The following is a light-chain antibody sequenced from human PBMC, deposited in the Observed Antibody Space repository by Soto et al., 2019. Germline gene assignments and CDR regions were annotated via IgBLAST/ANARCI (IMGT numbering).Light chain of an antibody. Sequence: QSALTQPASVSGSPGQSIIISCTGTSSDADAYNYVSWYQHHPGKAPKLLIYDVSNRPSGISNRFSGSKSGNTASLTISGLQPEDEADHFCSSYTSSTILFGGGTKLTVL. J-gene: IGLJ2*01. CDR1: SSDADAYNY. V-gene: IGLV2-14*03. CDR3: SSYTSSTIL. CDR2: DVS.